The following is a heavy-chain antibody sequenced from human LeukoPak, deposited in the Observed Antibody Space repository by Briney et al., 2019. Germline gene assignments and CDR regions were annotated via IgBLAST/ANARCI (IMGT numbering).Heavy chain of an antibody. CDR1: GGSISSDYYY. V-gene: IGHV4-30-2*01. CDR3: ARAPVPAVIPNRNYFDS. D-gene: IGHD2-2*02. J-gene: IGHJ4*02. Sequence: PSETLSLTCTVSGGSISSDYYYWSWIRQPPGKGLEWIGYIYHSGNAYYNPSLKSPVTISVDRSRNQYFLKLSSETGADTAVYYCARAPVPAVIPNRNYFDSWGQGTLVTVSS. CDR2: IYHSGNA.